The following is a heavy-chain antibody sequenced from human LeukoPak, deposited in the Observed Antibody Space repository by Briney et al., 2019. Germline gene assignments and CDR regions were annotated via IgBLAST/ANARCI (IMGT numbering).Heavy chain of an antibody. CDR1: GFTVSSNY. D-gene: IGHD3-10*01. CDR3: AKRYGSGILEVRYYYMDV. V-gene: IGHV3-23*01. Sequence: PGGSLRLSCAASGFTVSSNYMSWVRQAPGKGLEWVSAISGSGGSTYYADSVKGRFTISRDNSKNTLYLQMNSLRAEDTAVYYCAKRYGSGILEVRYYYMDVWGKGTTVTVSS. J-gene: IGHJ6*03. CDR2: ISGSGGST.